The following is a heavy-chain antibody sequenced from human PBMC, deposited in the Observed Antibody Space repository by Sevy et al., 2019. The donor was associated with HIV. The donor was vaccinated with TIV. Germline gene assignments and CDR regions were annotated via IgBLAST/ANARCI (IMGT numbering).Heavy chain of an antibody. J-gene: IGHJ4*02. Sequence: GGSLRLSCAASGFTFSSYWMSWVRQAPGKGLEWVANINLDGSEKYSVDSVRGRFTISRDNAKNSLNLQMNSLRAEDTAVYYCATVRGWELPRKYYFDYWGQGTLVTVSS. CDR3: ATVRGWELPRKYYFDY. V-gene: IGHV3-7*03. D-gene: IGHD1-26*01. CDR2: INLDGSEK. CDR1: GFTFSSYW.